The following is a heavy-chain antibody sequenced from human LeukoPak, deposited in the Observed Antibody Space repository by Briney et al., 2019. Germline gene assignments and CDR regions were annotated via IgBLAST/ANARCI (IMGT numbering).Heavy chain of an antibody. CDR3: AGRDQITGWSFDY. D-gene: IGHD6-19*01. CDR1: GGSISRYY. CDR2: IHTSGRT. V-gene: IGHV4-4*07. Sequence: SGTLSLTCIVSGGSISRYYWSWIRQPAGKGLEWIGQIHTSGRTDYNPSLKSRVAMSVDTSKNQFSLELSSVAAADTALYYCAGRDQITGWSFDYWGQGALVTVSS. J-gene: IGHJ4*02.